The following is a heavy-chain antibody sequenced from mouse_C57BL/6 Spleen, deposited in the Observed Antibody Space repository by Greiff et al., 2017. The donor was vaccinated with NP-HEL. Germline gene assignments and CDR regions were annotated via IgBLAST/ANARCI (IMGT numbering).Heavy chain of an antibody. Sequence: EVMLVESGGGLVKPGGSLKLSCAASGFTFSSYAMSWVRQTPEKRLEWVATISDGGSYTYYPDNVKGRFTISRDNAKNNLYLQMSHLKSEDTAMYYCARVPAHYYGSSHWYFDVWGTGTTVTVSS. CDR1: GFTFSSYA. J-gene: IGHJ1*03. CDR2: ISDGGSYT. CDR3: ARVPAHYYGSSHWYFDV. D-gene: IGHD1-1*01. V-gene: IGHV5-4*03.